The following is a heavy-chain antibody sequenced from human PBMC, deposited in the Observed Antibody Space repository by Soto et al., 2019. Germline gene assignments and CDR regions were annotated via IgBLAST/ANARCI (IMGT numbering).Heavy chain of an antibody. CDR3: ARGGDGYNFGPPIDY. D-gene: IGHD2-21*01. V-gene: IGHV1-69*02. CDR2: IIPILGIA. Sequence: QVQLVQSGAEVKKPGSSVKVSCKASGGTLSSYTISWVRQAPGQGLEWMGRIIPILGIANYAQKFQGRVTITADKSTSTAYMELSSLRSEDTAVYYCARGGDGYNFGPPIDYWGQGTLVTVSS. CDR1: GGTLSSYT. J-gene: IGHJ4*02.